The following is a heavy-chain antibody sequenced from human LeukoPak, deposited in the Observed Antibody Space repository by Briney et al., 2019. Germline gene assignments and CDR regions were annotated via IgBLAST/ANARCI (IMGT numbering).Heavy chain of an antibody. CDR2: ISGSGGST. CDR3: AKDGYGDYSYYYYGMDV. Sequence: PGGSLRLSCAASGFTFSSYAMSWVRQAPGKGLEWVSAISGSGGSTYYADSVKGRLTISRDNSKNTLYLQMNSLRAEDTAVYYCAKDGYGDYSYYYYGMDVWGKGTTVTVSS. V-gene: IGHV3-23*01. J-gene: IGHJ6*04. D-gene: IGHD4-17*01. CDR1: GFTFSSYA.